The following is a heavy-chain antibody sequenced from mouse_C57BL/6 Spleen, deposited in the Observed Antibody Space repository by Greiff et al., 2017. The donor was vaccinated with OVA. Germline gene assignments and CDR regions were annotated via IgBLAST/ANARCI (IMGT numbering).Heavy chain of an antibody. CDR2: IYPRSGNT. D-gene: IGHD1-1*01. CDR1: GYTFTSYG. CDR3: ARHYYGSSLYYFDY. V-gene: IGHV1-81*01. Sequence: VKLQESGAELARPGASVKLSCKASGYTFTSYGISWVKQRTGQGLEWIGEIYPRSGNTYYNEKFKGKATLTADKSSSTAYMELRSLTSEDSAVYFCARHYYGSSLYYFDYWGQGTTLTVSS. J-gene: IGHJ2*01.